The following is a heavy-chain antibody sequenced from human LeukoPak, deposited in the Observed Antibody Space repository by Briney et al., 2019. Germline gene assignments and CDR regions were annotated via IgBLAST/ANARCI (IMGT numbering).Heavy chain of an antibody. J-gene: IGHJ5*02. CDR3: AREGASSVLRYFDWPAYNWFDP. CDR2: MNPNSGNT. D-gene: IGHD3-9*01. V-gene: IGHV1-8*01. Sequence: ASVKVSCKASGYTFTSYDINWVRQATGQGLEWMGWMNPNSGNTGYAQKFQGRVTMTRNTSISTAYMELSSLRSEDTAVYYCAREGASSVLRYFDWPAYNWFDPWGQGTLVTVSS. CDR1: GYTFTSYD.